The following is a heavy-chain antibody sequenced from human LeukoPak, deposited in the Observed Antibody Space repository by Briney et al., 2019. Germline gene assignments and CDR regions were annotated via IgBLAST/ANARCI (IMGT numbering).Heavy chain of an antibody. CDR3: GKDVKFNRLNYFDY. D-gene: IGHD6-25*01. CDR2: ISSSGRTT. CDR1: GFSFSSYE. J-gene: IGHJ4*02. Sequence: PGGSLRLSCAASGFSFSSYEMNWVRQAPGKGLEWVSYISSSGRTTYYADSVKGRFTISRDNAKNSLYLQMKSLRAEDTALYYCGKDVKFNRLNYFDYWGQGTLVTVSS. V-gene: IGHV3-48*03.